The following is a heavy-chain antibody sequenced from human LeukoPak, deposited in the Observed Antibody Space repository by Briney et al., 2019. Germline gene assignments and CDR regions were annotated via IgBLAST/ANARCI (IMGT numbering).Heavy chain of an antibody. Sequence: GGSLRLSCAASGFTFSSYGIHWVRKAPGKGLEWVAFIRYDGSNKYYADSVKGRFTISRDNSKNTLYLQMNSLRAEDTAVYYCARDQGVLQWELPPTFDYWGQGTLVTVSS. CDR1: GFTFSSYG. CDR2: IRYDGSNK. V-gene: IGHV3-30*02. J-gene: IGHJ4*02. D-gene: IGHD1-26*01. CDR3: ARDQGVLQWELPPTFDY.